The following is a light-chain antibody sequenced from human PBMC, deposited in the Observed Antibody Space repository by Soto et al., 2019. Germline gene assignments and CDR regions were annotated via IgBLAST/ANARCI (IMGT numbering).Light chain of an antibody. V-gene: IGKV1-33*01. CDR2: DAS. J-gene: IGKJ4*01. CDR3: QQYDNLPPLT. CDR1: QDIAKN. Sequence: DIQMTQSPSSLSASVGDRVTITCQASQDIAKNVNWYQQKPGKAPKLLIYDASTLETGVPPRFSGSGTGTVFTFTIGRLQPEDVATYYCQQYDNLPPLTFGGGTNVEI.